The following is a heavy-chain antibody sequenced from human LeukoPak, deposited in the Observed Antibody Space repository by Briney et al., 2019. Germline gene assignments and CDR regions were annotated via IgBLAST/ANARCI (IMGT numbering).Heavy chain of an antibody. CDR1: GVSFSSFT. Sequence: GSLRLSCAASGVSFSSFTMSWVRQAPGKGLEWVARMKEDGSDIDYVDSVKGRFTISRDNAKNSLYLQMNSLTADDTAVYYCARGGAARGYFNPWGRGTLVTVSS. J-gene: IGHJ5*02. CDR2: MKEDGSDI. CDR3: ARGGAARGYFNP. D-gene: IGHD5-12*01. V-gene: IGHV3-7*01.